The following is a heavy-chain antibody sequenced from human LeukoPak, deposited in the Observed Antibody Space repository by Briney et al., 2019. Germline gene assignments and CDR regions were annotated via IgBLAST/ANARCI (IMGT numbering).Heavy chain of an antibody. CDR3: AREYLYYFDY. CDR1: GFTFSDYY. Sequence: GGSLRLSCAASGFTFSDYYMSWIRQAPGKGLEWVSYISSSGGSIYYADSVKGRFSISRDNAKNSLYLHMNSLRAEDTAVYYCAREYLYYFDYWGQGTLVTVSS. J-gene: IGHJ4*02. CDR2: ISSSGGSI. V-gene: IGHV3-11*04. D-gene: IGHD2-2*01.